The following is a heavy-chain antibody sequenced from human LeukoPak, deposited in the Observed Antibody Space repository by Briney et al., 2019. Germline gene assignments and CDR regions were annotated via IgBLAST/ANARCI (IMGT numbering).Heavy chain of an antibody. V-gene: IGHV3-21*04. D-gene: IGHD6-19*01. CDR3: AKVDGYNSGWYDS. CDR1: EFIFSSYG. J-gene: IGHJ5*01. Sequence: GGSLRLSCLASEFIFSSYGMHWVRQAPGKGLEWVSSISSNNRYIYYADSVKGRFTISRDNAKNSLYLQMDILKPEDTAFYYCAKVDGYNSGWYDSWGQGTLVTVSS. CDR2: ISSNNRYI.